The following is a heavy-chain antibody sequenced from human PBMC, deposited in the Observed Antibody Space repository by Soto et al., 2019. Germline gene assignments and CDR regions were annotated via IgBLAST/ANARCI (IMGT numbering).Heavy chain of an antibody. CDR1: GGTFSSYA. D-gene: IGHD2-2*01. CDR3: ARSQGSSTSLEIYYYYYYGMDV. Sequence: QVQLVQSGAEVKKPGSSVKVSCKAFGGTFSSYAISWVRQAPGQGLEWMGGIIPISGTANYAQKFQGRVTITADESTSTVSMELSSLRSEDTAVYFCARSQGSSTSLEIYYYYYYGMDVWGQGTTVTVSS. V-gene: IGHV1-69*01. CDR2: IIPISGTA. J-gene: IGHJ6*02.